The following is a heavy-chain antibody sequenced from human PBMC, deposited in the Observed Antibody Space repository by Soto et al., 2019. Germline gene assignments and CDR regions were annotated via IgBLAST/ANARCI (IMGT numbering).Heavy chain of an antibody. D-gene: IGHD2-15*01. V-gene: IGHV3-21*01. CDR3: AGGHCSGGSCYPYGAEYFQH. Sequence: GGSLRLSCAASGFTFSSYSMNWVRQAPGKGLEWVSSISSSSSYIYYGDSVKGRFTISRDNAKNSLYLQMNSLRAEDTAVYYCAGGHCSGGSCYPYGAEYFQHWGQGTLVTVSS. J-gene: IGHJ1*01. CDR2: ISSSSSYI. CDR1: GFTFSSYS.